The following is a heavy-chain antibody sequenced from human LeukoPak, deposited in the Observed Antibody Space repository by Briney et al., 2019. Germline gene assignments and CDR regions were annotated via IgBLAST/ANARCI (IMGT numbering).Heavy chain of an antibody. D-gene: IGHD1-26*01. V-gene: IGHV3-23*01. CDR1: GFTFSNYA. CDR2: ITGSGGST. Sequence: PGGSLRLSCAASGFTFSNYAMNWVRQAPGKGLEWVSTITGSGGSTYYADSVKGRFTISRDNSKNTLYLQMNSLRAEDTAVYYCARDRASTSYYFDYWGQGTLVTVSS. J-gene: IGHJ4*02. CDR3: ARDRASTSYYFDY.